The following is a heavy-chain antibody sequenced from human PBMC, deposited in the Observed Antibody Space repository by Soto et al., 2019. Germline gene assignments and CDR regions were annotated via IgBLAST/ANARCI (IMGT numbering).Heavy chain of an antibody. CDR3: ARVADILTDGWFDP. V-gene: IGHV1-69*02. D-gene: IGHD3-9*01. J-gene: IGHJ5*02. Sequence: QVQLVQSGAEVKKPGSSVKVSCKASGGTFSSYTISWVRQAPGQGLEWMGRIIPILGIANYAQKFQGRVTITADKSTSTAYMELSSLRSEDTAVYYCARVADILTDGWFDPWGQGTLVTVSS. CDR1: GGTFSSYT. CDR2: IIPILGIA.